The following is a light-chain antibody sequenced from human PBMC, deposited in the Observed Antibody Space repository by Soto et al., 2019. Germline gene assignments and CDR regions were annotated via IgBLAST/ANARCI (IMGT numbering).Light chain of an antibody. CDR2: AAS. CDR1: HGINIF. J-gene: IGKJ4*01. CDR3: QQINSYPL. V-gene: IGKV1-9*01. Sequence: IQMTQSPSTLSGSVVYRVTITCRASHGINIFLAWFQQKTGKAPNLLISAASTLQSGVPSRFSGSGSGTDFTLTISSLQTEDFATYYCQQINSYPLFGGGTKVDIK.